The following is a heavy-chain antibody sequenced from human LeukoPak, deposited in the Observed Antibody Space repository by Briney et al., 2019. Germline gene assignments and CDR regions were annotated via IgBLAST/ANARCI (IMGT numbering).Heavy chain of an antibody. Sequence: GGSLRLSCAASGFTFSSYWMSWVRQAPGKGLEWVANIKKDGSEKYYVDSVKGRFTISRDIAKNSLYLQMNSLRAEDTAVYYCARMTVRGIRHFDWLSPLDPWGQGTLVTVSS. V-gene: IGHV3-7*01. CDR2: IKKDGSEK. J-gene: IGHJ5*02. D-gene: IGHD3-9*01. CDR1: GFTFSSYW. CDR3: ARMTVRGIRHFDWLSPLDP.